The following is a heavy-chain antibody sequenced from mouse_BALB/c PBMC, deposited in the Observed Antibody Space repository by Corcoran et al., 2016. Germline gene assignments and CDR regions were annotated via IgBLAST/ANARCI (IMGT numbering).Heavy chain of an antibody. CDR3: ARTSTMITRYFDV. J-gene: IGHJ1*01. Sequence: EVQLQQSGPELVKPGASVKMSCKASGYTFTSYVMHWVKQKPGQGLEWIGYINPYNDGTKYNEKFKGKATLTSDKSSSTAYMELSSLTSEDSAVYYCARTSTMITRYFDVRGAGTTVTVSS. CDR2: INPYNDGT. D-gene: IGHD2-4*01. V-gene: IGHV1S136*01. CDR1: GYTFTSYV.